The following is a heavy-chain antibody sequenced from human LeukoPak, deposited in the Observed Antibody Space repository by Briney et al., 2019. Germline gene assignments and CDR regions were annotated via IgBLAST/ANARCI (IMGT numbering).Heavy chain of an antibody. CDR1: GGSFSGYY. D-gene: IGHD5-18*01. J-gene: IGHJ4*02. CDR3: ARGRTWIQLWFSFFDY. CDR2: INHSGST. Sequence: PSETLSLTCAVYGGSFSGYYWSWIHQPPGKGLEWIGEINHSGSTNYNPSLKSRVTISVDTSKNQFSLKLSSVTAADTAVYYCARGRTWIQLWFSFFDYWGQGTLVTVSS. V-gene: IGHV4-34*01.